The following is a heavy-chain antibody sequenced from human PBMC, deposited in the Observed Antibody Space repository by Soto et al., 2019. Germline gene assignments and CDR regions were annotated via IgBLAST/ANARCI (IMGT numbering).Heavy chain of an antibody. CDR3: ARDSSSSLAGY. CDR1: GYTFTSYG. CDR2: ISAYNGNT. V-gene: IGHV1-18*01. J-gene: IGHJ4*02. Sequence: GASVKVSCKASGYTFTSYGISWVRQAPGQGLEWMGWISAYNGNTNYAQKLQGRVTMTTDTSTSTAYMELNSLGAEDTAVYYCARDSSSSLAGYWGQRTLVTVSS. D-gene: IGHD6-6*01.